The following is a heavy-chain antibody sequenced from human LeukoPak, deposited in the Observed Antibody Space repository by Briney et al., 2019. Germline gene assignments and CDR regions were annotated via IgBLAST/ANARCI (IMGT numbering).Heavy chain of an antibody. V-gene: IGHV4-59*08. CDR2: IFHNGTT. CDR1: GDSISRYY. Sequence: SETLSLTCTVSGDSISRYYWSWLRQSPGKGLEWIGFIFHNGTTNYNPSLKGRLTISIDTSKNQFSLILKSVTAADTALYYCVRNYHFWTGYHFWFDPWGQGTLVIVSS. J-gene: IGHJ5*02. D-gene: IGHD3-3*01. CDR3: VRNYHFWTGYHFWFDP.